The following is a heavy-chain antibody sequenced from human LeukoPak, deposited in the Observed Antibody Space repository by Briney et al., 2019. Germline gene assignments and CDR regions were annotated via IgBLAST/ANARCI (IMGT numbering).Heavy chain of an antibody. CDR3: ARVVGYCSGGSCYEVPYYYYYMDV. V-gene: IGHV3-21*01. D-gene: IGHD2-15*01. CDR2: ISSSSSYI. J-gene: IGHJ6*03. CDR1: GFTFSSYS. Sequence: GGSLRLSCAASGFTFSSYSMNCVPQAPGKGLEWVSSISSSSSYIYYADSVKGRFTISRDNAKNSLYLQMNSLRAEDTAVYYCARVVGYCSGGSCYEVPYYYYYMDVWGKGTTVTVSS.